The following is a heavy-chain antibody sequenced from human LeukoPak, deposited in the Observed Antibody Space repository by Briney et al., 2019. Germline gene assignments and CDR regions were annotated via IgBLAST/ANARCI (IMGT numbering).Heavy chain of an antibody. CDR1: GFTFSSYA. D-gene: IGHD5-12*01. Sequence: GGSLRLSCAASGFTFSSYAMHWVRQAPGKGLEWVAVISYDGSNKYYADSVKGRFTISRDNSKNTLYLQMNSLRAEDTAVYYCARDSRHYGGYGGAFDIWGQGTMATVSS. CDR3: ARDSRHYGGYGGAFDI. CDR2: ISYDGSNK. V-gene: IGHV3-30-3*01. J-gene: IGHJ3*02.